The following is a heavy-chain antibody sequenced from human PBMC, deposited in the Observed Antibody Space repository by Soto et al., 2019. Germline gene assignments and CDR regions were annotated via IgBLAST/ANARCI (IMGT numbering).Heavy chain of an antibody. CDR1: GYTFTSYD. J-gene: IGHJ5*02. D-gene: IGHD3-10*01. Sequence: QVQLVQSGAEVKKPGASVKVSFKASGYTFTSYDINWVRQATGQGLECMGWMNPNSGNTGYAQKFQGRVTMTRNTSTRTAYMELSSLRSENTAVYYCARGPRYRGVLSWFDPWGQGTLVTVSS. V-gene: IGHV1-8*01. CDR2: MNPNSGNT. CDR3: ARGPRYRGVLSWFDP.